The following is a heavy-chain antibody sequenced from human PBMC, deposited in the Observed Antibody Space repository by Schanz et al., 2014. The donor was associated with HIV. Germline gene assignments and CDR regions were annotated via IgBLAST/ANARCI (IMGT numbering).Heavy chain of an antibody. CDR2: LSGSGGNT. CDR3: AKDAYRSGWFYFDS. Sequence: EVQLLESGGGLVQPGGSLRLSCAASGFTFSSYAMSWVRQAPGKGLEWVSALSGSGGNTYYADSVKGRFTISRDNSKSTLYLHMNSLRAEDTAVYYCAKDAYRSGWFYFDSWGQGTPVTVSS. D-gene: IGHD6-19*01. V-gene: IGHV3-23*01. J-gene: IGHJ4*02. CDR1: GFTFSSYA.